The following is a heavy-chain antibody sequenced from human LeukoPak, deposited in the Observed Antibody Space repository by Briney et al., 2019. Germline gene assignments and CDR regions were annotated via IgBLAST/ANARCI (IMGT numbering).Heavy chain of an antibody. D-gene: IGHD3-16*01. CDR1: GGSFSSYY. CDR3: ARSTPDEAYDY. CDR2: IYYSGST. J-gene: IGHJ4*02. V-gene: IGHV4-39*01. Sequence: PSETLSLTCAVYGGSFSSYYWGWIRQPPGKGLEWIGSIYYSGSTYYNPSLKSRVTISVDTSKNQFSLKLSSVTAADTAVYYCARSTPDEAYDYWGQGTLVTVSS.